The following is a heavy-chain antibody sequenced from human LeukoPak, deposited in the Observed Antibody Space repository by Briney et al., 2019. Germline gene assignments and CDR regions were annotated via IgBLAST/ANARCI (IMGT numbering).Heavy chain of an antibody. CDR3: ARAGGADEGGAAFDI. CDR2: IIPIFGTA. Sequence: SVKVFCKASGGTFSSYAISWVRQAPGQGLEWMGGIIPIFGTANYAQKFQGRVTITTDESTSTAYMELSSLRSEDTAVYYCARAGGADEGGAAFDIWGQGTMVTVSS. J-gene: IGHJ3*02. CDR1: GGTFSSYA. D-gene: IGHD1-26*01. V-gene: IGHV1-69*05.